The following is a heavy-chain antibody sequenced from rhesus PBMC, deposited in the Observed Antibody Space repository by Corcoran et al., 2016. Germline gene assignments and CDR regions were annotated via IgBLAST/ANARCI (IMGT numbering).Heavy chain of an antibody. CDR2: IHGSVAYT. D-gene: IGHD3-9*01. Sequence: QLQLQESGPGLVKPSETLSVTCAVSGASLSGAYWSWIRQAPGKGLEWIGYIHGSVAYTDYNPSLKRRVTLSVATSKNQVSLDLRSVTAADTAVYFCASDYGLIWGPGVLVTVSS. V-gene: IGHV4-169*02. CDR1: GASLSGAY. J-gene: IGHJ5-1*01. CDR3: ASDYGLI.